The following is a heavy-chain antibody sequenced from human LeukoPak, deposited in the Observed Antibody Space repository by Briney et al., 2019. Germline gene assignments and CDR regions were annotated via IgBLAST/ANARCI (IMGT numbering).Heavy chain of an antibody. CDR2: IYYSGST. V-gene: IGHV4-59*01. CDR3: ARDNPTLAAAGYPSYYGTDV. J-gene: IGHJ6*02. D-gene: IGHD6-13*01. Sequence: SETLSLTCTVSGGSISSYYWSWIRQPPGKGLEWIGYIYYSGSTNYNPSLKSRVTISVDTSKNQFSLKLSSVTAADTAVYYCARDNPTLAAAGYPSYYGTDVWGQGTTVTVSS. CDR1: GGSISSYY.